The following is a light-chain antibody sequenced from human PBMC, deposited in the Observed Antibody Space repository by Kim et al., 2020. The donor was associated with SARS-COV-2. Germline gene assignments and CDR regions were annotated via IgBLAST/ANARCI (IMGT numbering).Light chain of an antibody. CDR1: QNIYRY. J-gene: IGKJ5*01. Sequence: VGDRVTITGRESQNIYRYLSCFRNEGPGKAPKLLLHSTSTLHAGTPSRFSGRGSGSDFTLTITNVQPEDFATYYCQQTYTTPLTFGQGTRLGIK. CDR2: STS. V-gene: IGKV1-39*01. CDR3: QQTYTTPLT.